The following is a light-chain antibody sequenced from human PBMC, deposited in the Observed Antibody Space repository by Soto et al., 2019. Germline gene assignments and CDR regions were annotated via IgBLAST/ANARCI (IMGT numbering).Light chain of an antibody. J-gene: IGKJ4*01. CDR3: QQRTNWRLT. CDR1: QSVSSH. V-gene: IGKV3-11*01. Sequence: EIVLTQSPATLSLSPGERATLSCRASQSVSSHLTWYQQKPGQPPRLLIYDASNRATGIAARFSGSGSGTDFTLTISSLEPEDFAVYYCQQRTNWRLTFGGGTRWISN. CDR2: DAS.